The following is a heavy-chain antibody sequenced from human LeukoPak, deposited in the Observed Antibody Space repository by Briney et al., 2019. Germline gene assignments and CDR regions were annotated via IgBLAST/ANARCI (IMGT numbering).Heavy chain of an antibody. J-gene: IGHJ4*02. CDR1: GYTFNGYY. D-gene: IGHD3-10*01. CDR2: IRYDGSNK. CDR3: AKVFDPYGSGSLGY. Sequence: SCKASGYTFNGYYKHWVRQAPGQGLEGVAFIRYDGSNKYYADSVKGRFTISRDNSKNTVYLQVNSLRLEDTAVYYCAKVFDPYGSGSLGYWGQGTLVTVSS. V-gene: IGHV3-30*02.